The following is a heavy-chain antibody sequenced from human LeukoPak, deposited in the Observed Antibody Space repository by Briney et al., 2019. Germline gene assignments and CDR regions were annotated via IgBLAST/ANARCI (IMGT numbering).Heavy chain of an antibody. CDR3: TSHSSSWYGFDY. J-gene: IGHJ4*02. V-gene: IGHV3-53*01. CDR1: GFTVSSNH. Sequence: GGSLRLSCAASGFTVSSNHMSWVRQGPGKGLEWVSVIYSGGSTYYADSVKGRFTISRDNSKNTLYLQMNSLRAEDTAVYYCTSHSSSWYGFDYWGQGTLVTVSS. CDR2: IYSGGST. D-gene: IGHD6-13*01.